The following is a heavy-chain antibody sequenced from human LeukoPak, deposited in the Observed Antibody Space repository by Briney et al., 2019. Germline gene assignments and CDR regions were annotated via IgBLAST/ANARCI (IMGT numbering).Heavy chain of an antibody. Sequence: PGGSLRLSCAASGFTVSSNYMSWVRQAPGKGLEWVSVIYSGGSTYYADSVKGRFTISRDNSKNTLYPQMNSLRAEDTAVYYCAGGNEDSSGSYWFDPWGQGTLVTVSS. CDR2: IYSGGST. J-gene: IGHJ5*02. CDR3: AGGNEDSSGSYWFDP. D-gene: IGHD6-19*01. CDR1: GFTVSSNY. V-gene: IGHV3-53*01.